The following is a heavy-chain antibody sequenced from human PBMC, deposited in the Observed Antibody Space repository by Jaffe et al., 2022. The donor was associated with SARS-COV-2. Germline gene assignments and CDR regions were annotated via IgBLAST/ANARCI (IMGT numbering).Heavy chain of an antibody. Sequence: EVQLVESGGGLVKPGGSLRLSCAASGFTFSSYSMNWVRQAPGKGLEWVSSISSSSSYIYYADSVKGRFTISRDNAKNSLYLQMNSLRAEDTAVYYCARDRVGADYWYFDLWGRGTLVTVSS. CDR1: GFTFSSYS. J-gene: IGHJ2*01. V-gene: IGHV3-21*01. D-gene: IGHD1-26*01. CDR2: ISSSSSYI. CDR3: ARDRVGADYWYFDL.